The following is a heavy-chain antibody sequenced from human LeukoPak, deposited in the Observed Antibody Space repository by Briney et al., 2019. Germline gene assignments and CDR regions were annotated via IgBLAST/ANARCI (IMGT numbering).Heavy chain of an antibody. D-gene: IGHD3-10*01. CDR1: AYAFTSYY. J-gene: IGHJ4*02. V-gene: IGHV1-46*01. CDR3: ARDRAASGNYYTFFDY. CDR2: INPFGGTT. Sequence: ASVKVSCKASAYAFTSYYMHWVRQAPGQGLEWMGVINPFGGTTSYAQKFQGRVTMTRDTSTTTVYMELSSLRFEDTAVYYCARDRAASGNYYTFFDYWGQGSLVTVSS.